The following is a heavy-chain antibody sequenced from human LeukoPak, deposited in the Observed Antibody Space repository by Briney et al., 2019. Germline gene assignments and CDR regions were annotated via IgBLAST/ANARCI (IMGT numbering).Heavy chain of an antibody. Sequence: SETLSLTCAVYGGSFSGYYWSWIRQPPGKGLEWIGEINHSGSTNYNPSLKSRVTISVDTSKNQFSLKLSSVTAADTAVYYCARGGLGDYYDSSGYSLFDYWGQGTLVTVSS. V-gene: IGHV4-34*01. CDR3: ARGGLGDYYDSSGYSLFDY. CDR2: INHSGST. J-gene: IGHJ4*02. D-gene: IGHD3-22*01. CDR1: GGSFSGYY.